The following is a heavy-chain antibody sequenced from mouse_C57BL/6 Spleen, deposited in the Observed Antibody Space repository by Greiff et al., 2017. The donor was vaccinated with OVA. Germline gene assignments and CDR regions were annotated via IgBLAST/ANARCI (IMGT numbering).Heavy chain of an antibody. CDR2: ISDGGSYT. J-gene: IGHJ1*03. Sequence: EVQLVESGGGLVKPGGSLKLSCAASGFTFSSYAMSWVRQTPEKRLEWVATISDGGSYTYYPDNVKGRFTISRDNAKNNLYLQMSHLKSEDTAMYYCARAPYGSYWYFDVWGTGTTVTVSS. CDR1: GFTFSSYA. D-gene: IGHD1-1*01. CDR3: ARAPYGSYWYFDV. V-gene: IGHV5-4*01.